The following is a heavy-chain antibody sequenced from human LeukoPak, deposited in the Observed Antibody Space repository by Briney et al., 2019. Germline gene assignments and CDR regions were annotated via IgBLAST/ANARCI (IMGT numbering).Heavy chain of an antibody. D-gene: IGHD2-15*01. CDR1: GGTFSSYA. J-gene: IGHJ5*02. Sequence: SVKVSCKASGGTFSSYAISWVRQAPGQGLEWMGGIIPIFGTANYAQKFQGRVTITADESTSTAYMELSSLRSEDTAVYYCAREYRRGYCSGGSCLRGGDPWGQGTLVTVSS. V-gene: IGHV1-69*13. CDR3: AREYRRGYCSGGSCLRGGDP. CDR2: IIPIFGTA.